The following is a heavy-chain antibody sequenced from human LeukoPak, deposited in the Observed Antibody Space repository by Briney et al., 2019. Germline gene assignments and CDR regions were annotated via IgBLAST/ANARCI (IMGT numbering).Heavy chain of an antibody. D-gene: IGHD3-22*01. Sequence: GALRLSCAASGFTFSSYSMNWVRQAPGKGLEWVSYISSSSSTIYYADSVKGRFTISRDNAKNSLYLQMNSLRAEDTAVYYCARVGRSQYYDSSGYSGTFDYWGQGTLVTVSS. V-gene: IGHV3-48*01. J-gene: IGHJ4*02. CDR2: ISSSSSTI. CDR3: ARVGRSQYYDSSGYSGTFDY. CDR1: GFTFSSYS.